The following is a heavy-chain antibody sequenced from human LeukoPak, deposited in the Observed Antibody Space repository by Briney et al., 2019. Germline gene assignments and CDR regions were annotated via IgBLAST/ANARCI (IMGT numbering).Heavy chain of an antibody. D-gene: IGHD3-22*01. CDR1: GYTSTRSG. CDR2: FSAYNGNT. V-gene: IGHV1-18*01. CDR3: ASDRDYYDSSRYYNFDY. J-gene: IGHJ4*02. Sequence: ASLKVSSKASGYTSTRSGIIWVRGAPGPDLESMGWFSAYNGNTNYAQKLQGRVTMTTDIATSTAYMELRSLRSDDTAVYDCASDRDYYDSSRYYNFDYGCQGTRVTVSS.